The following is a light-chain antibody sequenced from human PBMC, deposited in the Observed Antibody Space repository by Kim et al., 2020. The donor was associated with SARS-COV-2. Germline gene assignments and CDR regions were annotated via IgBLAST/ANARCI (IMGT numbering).Light chain of an antibody. CDR1: QSVSIY. V-gene: IGKV3-11*01. CDR2: DAS. Sequence: LSPGERATRSCRASQSVSIYLAWYQQKPGQAPRLLMYDASNRATGIPARFSGSGSGTDFTLTISSLEPEDFAVYYCQQRFNWPITFGQGTRLEIK. CDR3: QQRFNWPIT. J-gene: IGKJ5*01.